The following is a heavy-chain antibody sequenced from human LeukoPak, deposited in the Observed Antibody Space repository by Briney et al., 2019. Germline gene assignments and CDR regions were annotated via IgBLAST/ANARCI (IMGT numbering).Heavy chain of an antibody. CDR1: GFIFSNYA. J-gene: IGHJ4*02. V-gene: IGHV3-30-3*01. CDR3: VRDPGLGYRSGWYQDYFDY. Sequence: GGSLRLSCAASGFIFSNYAMHWVRQAPGKGLEWVAVISYDGNNKDYADSVKGRFTISRDNSENTQYLQMNNLRADDTAVYYCVRDPGLGYRSGWYQDYFDYWGQGTLITVSS. D-gene: IGHD6-19*01. CDR2: ISYDGNNK.